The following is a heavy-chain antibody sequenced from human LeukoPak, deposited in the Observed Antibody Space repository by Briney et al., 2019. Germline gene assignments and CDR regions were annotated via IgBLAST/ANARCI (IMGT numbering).Heavy chain of an antibody. CDR3: AGEEAAQDFDAFHI. V-gene: IGHV4-34*01. CDR1: GDSFSDYY. CDR2: INHSGTT. J-gene: IGHJ3*02. Sequence: PSETLSLTCAVYGDSFSDYYWSWIRQPPEKGPEWIGEINHSGTTNSHPSLKSRVTISADTSKNQVSLKLASVTAADTAVYYCAGEEAAQDFDAFHIWGQGTMVTVSS. D-gene: IGHD3-10*01.